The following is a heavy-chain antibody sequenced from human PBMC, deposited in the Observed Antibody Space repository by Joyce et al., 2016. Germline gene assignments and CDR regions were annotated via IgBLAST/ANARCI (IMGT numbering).Heavy chain of an antibody. D-gene: IGHD3-22*01. CDR2: IYPGDSDT. Sequence: EVQLLQSGAEVKKPGESLDISCKGSGYTFTTYWIGWVRQVPGKGLDWMGIIYPGDSDTIYSPSFQGHVNISADKSINTAYLHLSSLMTSDTAMYFCVRVGYSGGGRHWFDTWGQGTLVIVSS. CDR3: VRVGYSGGGRHWFDT. CDR1: GYTFTTYW. J-gene: IGHJ5*02. V-gene: IGHV5-51*01.